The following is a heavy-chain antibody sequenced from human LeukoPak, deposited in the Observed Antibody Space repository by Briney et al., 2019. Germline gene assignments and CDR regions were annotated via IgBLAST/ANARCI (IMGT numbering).Heavy chain of an antibody. V-gene: IGHV4-59*08. J-gene: IGHJ4*02. D-gene: IGHD5-24*01. CDR2: IYYSGST. CDR1: GGSFSGYY. Sequence: PSETLSLTCAVYGGSFSGYYWSWIRQPPGRGLDWIGYIYYSGSTNYNPSLKSRVVISIDASKNEFSLKLSSVTAADTAIYYCARHARNVYNPIDYWGQGTLVTVSS. CDR3: ARHARNVYNPIDY.